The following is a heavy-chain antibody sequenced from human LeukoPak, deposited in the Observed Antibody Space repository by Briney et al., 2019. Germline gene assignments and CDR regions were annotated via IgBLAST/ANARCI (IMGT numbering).Heavy chain of an antibody. CDR2: ISGSGGST. D-gene: IGHD3-22*01. V-gene: IGHV3-23*01. CDR3: AKSPYFDSSLGDY. J-gene: IGHJ4*02. Sequence: SGGSLRLSCAASGFTFSSYGMTWVRQAPGKGLEWVSTISGSGGSTYYADSVKGRFTISRDNSKNTLDLQMSSLTDEDTAKYYCAKSPYFDSSLGDYWGQGILVTVSS. CDR1: GFTFSSYG.